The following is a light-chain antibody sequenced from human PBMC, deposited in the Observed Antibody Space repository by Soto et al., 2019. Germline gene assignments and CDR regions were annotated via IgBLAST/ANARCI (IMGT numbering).Light chain of an antibody. J-gene: IGKJ4*01. CDR2: DAS. V-gene: IGKV3-15*01. Sequence: EIVMTQSPANLSETPGEGATLSCKAGQNVYNNLAWYQQRPGQPPRLLIYDASTRATGISARFSGSGYGTEFTLTISILQSEDFAVYFCQQCRNWPLTFGGGTKV. CDR3: QQCRNWPLT. CDR1: QNVYNN.